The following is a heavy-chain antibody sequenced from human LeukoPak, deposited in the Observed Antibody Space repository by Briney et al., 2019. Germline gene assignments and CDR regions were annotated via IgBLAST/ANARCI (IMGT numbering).Heavy chain of an antibody. CDR2: IYYSGST. Sequence: SETLSLTCTVSGGFISSGGYYWSWIRQHPGKGLEWIGYIYYSGSTYYNPSLKSRVTISVDTSKNQFSLKLSSVTAADTAVYYCARCTVTTFRLLDWFDPWGQGTLVTVSS. J-gene: IGHJ5*02. D-gene: IGHD4-11*01. CDR3: ARCTVTTFRLLDWFDP. CDR1: GGFISSGGYY. V-gene: IGHV4-31*03.